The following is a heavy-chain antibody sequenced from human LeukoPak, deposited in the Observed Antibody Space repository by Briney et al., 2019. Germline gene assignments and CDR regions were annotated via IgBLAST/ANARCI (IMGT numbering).Heavy chain of an antibody. J-gene: IGHJ5*02. V-gene: IGHV1-69*13. D-gene: IGHD3-22*01. Sequence: ASVKVSCKASGGTFSSYAISWVRQAPGQGLEWMGGIIPIFGTANYAQKFQGRVTITADESTSTAYMKLSSLRSEDTAVYYCARGSKYYDSSGYYYHWFDPWGQGTLVTVSS. CDR3: ARGSKYYDSSGYYYHWFDP. CDR2: IIPIFGTA. CDR1: GGTFSSYA.